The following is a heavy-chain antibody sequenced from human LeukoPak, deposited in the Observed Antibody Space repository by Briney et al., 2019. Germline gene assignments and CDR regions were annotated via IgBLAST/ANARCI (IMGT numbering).Heavy chain of an antibody. J-gene: IGHJ5*02. Sequence: GGSLRLSCAASGFTFSTYNMNWVRQAPGKGLEWVSSITSSSSYIYYADSVKGRFTISRDNAKNSLYLQMNSLRAEDTAVYHCARVRSAAAGENWFDPWGQGTLVTVSS. CDR3: ARVRSAAAGENWFDP. V-gene: IGHV3-21*01. D-gene: IGHD6-13*01. CDR1: GFTFSTYN. CDR2: ITSSSSYI.